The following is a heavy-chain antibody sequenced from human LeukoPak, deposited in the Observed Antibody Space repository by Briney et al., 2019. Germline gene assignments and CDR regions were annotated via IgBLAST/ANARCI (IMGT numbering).Heavy chain of an antibody. CDR2: INPNSGGT. Sequence: ASVKVSCKASGYSFIGYFMHWVRQAPGQGLEWMGWINPNSGGTNYAQSFQGRVTMTRDTSITTAYMELSRLTSDDTAVYYCARRLVTATSYYYMDVWGKGTTVTVSS. CDR3: ARRLVTATSYYYMDV. CDR1: GYSFIGYF. D-gene: IGHD2-15*01. V-gene: IGHV1-2*02. J-gene: IGHJ6*03.